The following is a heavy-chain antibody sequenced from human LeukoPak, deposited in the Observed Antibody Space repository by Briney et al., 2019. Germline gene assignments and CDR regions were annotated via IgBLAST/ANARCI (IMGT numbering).Heavy chain of an antibody. CDR3: ARVLGSYALNY. Sequence: GGSLRLSCAASGFTFSDSYMGWIRQAPGKGLEWFSYISSSSSTLYYADSVKGRFTISRDNAKNSLYLQMSSLRAKDTAVYYCARVLGSYALNYWGQGTLVTVSS. CDR2: ISSSSSTL. J-gene: IGHJ4*02. V-gene: IGHV3-11*01. D-gene: IGHD1-26*01. CDR1: GFTFSDSY.